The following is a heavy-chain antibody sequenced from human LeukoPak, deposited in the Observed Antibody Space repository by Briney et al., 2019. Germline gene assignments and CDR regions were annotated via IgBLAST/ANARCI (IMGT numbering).Heavy chain of an antibody. CDR3: AREISGSYYNPLGYMDV. Sequence: SETLSLTCTVSGGSISLYYWNWIRQPAGKGLEWIGRIFTSGITNYNPSLKSRVTMSVDTSKSQFSLALSSVTAADTAVYYCAREISGSYYNPLGYMDVWGKGTTVTVAS. D-gene: IGHD3-10*01. V-gene: IGHV4-4*07. CDR1: GGSISLYY. J-gene: IGHJ6*03. CDR2: IFTSGIT.